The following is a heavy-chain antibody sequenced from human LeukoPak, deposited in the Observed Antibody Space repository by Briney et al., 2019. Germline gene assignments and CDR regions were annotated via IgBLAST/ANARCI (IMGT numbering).Heavy chain of an antibody. D-gene: IGHD2-15*01. CDR2: IVHSGST. V-gene: IGHV4-38-2*01. CDR3: ARGVVGVVAAIRGAFDI. J-gene: IGHJ3*02. Sequence: SETLSLTCAVSGYSLSSGYYWGWIRQPPGKGLGGIGSIVHSGSTYYNPSLKSRVTISVDTSKNQFSLKLSSVTAADTAVYYCARGVVGVVAAIRGAFDIWGQGTMVTVSS. CDR1: GYSLSSGYY.